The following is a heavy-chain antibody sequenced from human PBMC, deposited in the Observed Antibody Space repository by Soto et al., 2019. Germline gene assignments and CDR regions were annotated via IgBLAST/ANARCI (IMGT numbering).Heavy chain of an antibody. J-gene: IGHJ3*02. Sequence: EVQLVESGGGLVKPGGSLRLSCAASGFTFSSYSMNWVRQAPGKGLEWVSSISSSSSYIYYADSVKGRFTISRDNAKNSLYLQMNSLRAEDTAVYYCARVAMGMTTVTTESAFDIWGQGTMVTVSS. CDR2: ISSSSSYI. D-gene: IGHD4-17*01. CDR1: GFTFSSYS. CDR3: ARVAMGMTTVTTESAFDI. V-gene: IGHV3-21*01.